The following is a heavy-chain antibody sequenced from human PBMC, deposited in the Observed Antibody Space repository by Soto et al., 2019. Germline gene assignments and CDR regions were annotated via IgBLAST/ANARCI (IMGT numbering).Heavy chain of an antibody. CDR1: GYTFTGYF. J-gene: IGHJ5*02. Sequence: QVQLVQSGAEVKKPGASVKVSCMASGYTFTGYFIHWVREVPGQGLEYMGWINPNTGGTDYAQKLQGRVTMTRDTSISTVFMEMNRLTSDDTAVYYCARVASWAVRDWFDPWGQGTLVTVSS. CDR3: ARVASWAVRDWFDP. D-gene: IGHD3-16*01. CDR2: INPNTGGT. V-gene: IGHV1-2*02.